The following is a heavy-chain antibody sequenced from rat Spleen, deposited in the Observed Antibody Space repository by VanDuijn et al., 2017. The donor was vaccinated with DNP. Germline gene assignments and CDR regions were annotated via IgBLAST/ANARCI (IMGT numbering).Heavy chain of an antibody. CDR3: ARWGTFYWYFDF. CDR2: INTGRGGT. D-gene: IGHD3-2*01. Sequence: TWIKQTTGQGLEYIGYINTGRGGTNYNEKFKGRATLTLDKSSSTAFMQLSSLTPDDSAVYYCARWGTFYWYFDFWGPGTMVTVSS. V-gene: IGHV1-43*01. J-gene: IGHJ1*01.